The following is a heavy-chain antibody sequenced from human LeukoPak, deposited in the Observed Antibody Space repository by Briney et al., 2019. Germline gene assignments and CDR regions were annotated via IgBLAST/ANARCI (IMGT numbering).Heavy chain of an antibody. V-gene: IGHV1-69*01. CDR1: GGTFSSYA. CDR2: IIPIFGTA. D-gene: IGHD1-20*01. CDR3: ARANWNGPNIEYYYYYMDV. Sequence: SVKVSCKASGGTFSSYAISWVRQAPGQGLEWMGGIIPIFGTANYAQKFQGRVTITADESTSTAYMELSSLRSEGTAVYYCARANWNGPNIEYYYYYMDVWGKGTTVTVSS. J-gene: IGHJ6*03.